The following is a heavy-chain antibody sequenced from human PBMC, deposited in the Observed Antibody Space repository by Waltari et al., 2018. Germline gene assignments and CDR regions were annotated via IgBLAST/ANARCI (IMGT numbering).Heavy chain of an antibody. D-gene: IGHD3-22*01. CDR3: ARNDYYDTSGHDY. Sequence: EVQLVESGGGLVQPGGSLRLSCEASGFTFSIYEMNWIRQPPGKGLEWFSYISSSGGTIYYADSVKGRFSISRDNAKNSLYLQMNSLRAEDTAVYYCARNDYYDTSGHDYWGQGTLVTVSS. CDR1: GFTFSIYE. V-gene: IGHV3-48*03. CDR2: ISSSGGTI. J-gene: IGHJ4*02.